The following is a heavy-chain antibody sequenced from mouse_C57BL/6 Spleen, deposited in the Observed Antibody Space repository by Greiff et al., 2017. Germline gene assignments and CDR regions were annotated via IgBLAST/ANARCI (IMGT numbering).Heavy chain of an antibody. CDR2: IYPGDGDT. V-gene: IGHV1-82*01. CDR3: AREGDYYFGY. CDR1: GYAFSSSW. J-gene: IGHJ2*01. Sequence: QVQLKESGPELVKPGASVKISCKASGYAFSSSWMNWVKQRPGKGLEWIGRIYPGDGDTNYNGKFKGKATLTAAKSSSTAYMQLSSRTSEDAAVYFCAREGDYYFGYWGQGTTLTVSS.